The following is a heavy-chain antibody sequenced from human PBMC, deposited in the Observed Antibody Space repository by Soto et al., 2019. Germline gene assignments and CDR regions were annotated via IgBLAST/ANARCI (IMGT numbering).Heavy chain of an antibody. CDR1: GGTFSNYA. V-gene: IGHV1-69*06. CDR2: IIPIFGTA. Sequence: QVQLVQSGAEVKKPGSSVKVSCKASGGTFSNYAISWVRQAPGQGPEWMGGIIPIFGTANYAQKFQGRVTITAVRSTSTAYMEVRSLTSEDTAVYYCARGWETVGATTPFAYWGQGTLVSVS. D-gene: IGHD1-26*01. J-gene: IGHJ4*02. CDR3: ARGWETVGATTPFAY.